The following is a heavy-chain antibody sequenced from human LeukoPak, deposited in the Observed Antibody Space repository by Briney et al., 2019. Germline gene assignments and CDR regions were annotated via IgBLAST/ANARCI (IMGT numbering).Heavy chain of an antibody. V-gene: IGHV1-69*05. CDR3: ARGGGYCSSTSRYNQYGY. CDR2: IIPIFGTA. D-gene: IGHD2-2*02. J-gene: IGHJ4*02. Sequence: GASVKVSCKASGGTFSSYAISWVRQAPGQGLEWMGGIIPIFGTANYAQKFQGRVTITTDESTSTAYMELSSLRSEDTAVYYCARGGGYCSSTSRYNQYGYWGQGTLVIVSS. CDR1: GGTFSSYA.